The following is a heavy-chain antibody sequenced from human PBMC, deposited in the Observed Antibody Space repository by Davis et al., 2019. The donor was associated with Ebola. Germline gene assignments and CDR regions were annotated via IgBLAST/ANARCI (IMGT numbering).Heavy chain of an antibody. CDR3: ARGSIAVAGTPTYGMDV. D-gene: IGHD6-19*01. CDR1: GFTFSSYW. J-gene: IGHJ6*04. CDR2: INSDGSST. V-gene: IGHV3-74*01. Sequence: HTGGSLRLSCAASGFTFSSYWMHWVRQAPGKGLVWVSRINSDGSSTSYADSVKGRFTISRDNAKNTLYLQMNSLRAEDTAVYYCARGSIAVAGTPTYGMDVWGKGTTVTVSS.